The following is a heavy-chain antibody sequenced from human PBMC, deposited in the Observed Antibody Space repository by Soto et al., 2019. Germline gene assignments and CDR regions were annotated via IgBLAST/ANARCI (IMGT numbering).Heavy chain of an antibody. CDR3: AHGRWEESRDDFRVWFDP. Sequence: QVQLVQSGAEVKKPGSSVKVSCKASGGTFSSYTISWVRQAPGQGLEWMGRIIPILGIANYAQKFQGRVTITADKSTSTAYMELSSLISEDTAVYYCAHGRWEESRDDFRVWFDPWGQGTLVTVSS. V-gene: IGHV1-69*02. J-gene: IGHJ5*02. D-gene: IGHD4-4*01. CDR2: IIPILGIA. CDR1: GGTFSSYT.